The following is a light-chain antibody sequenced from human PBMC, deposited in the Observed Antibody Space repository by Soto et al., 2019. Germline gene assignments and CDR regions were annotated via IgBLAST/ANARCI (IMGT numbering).Light chain of an antibody. V-gene: IGKV3-15*01. CDR1: QSVSSN. CDR3: QQYNNWPPWT. Sequence: EIVMTQSPATLSVSPGERATLSCRASQSVSSNLAWYQQKPGQAPRLLIYGASTRATGIPARFSGSGSGTEFPLTNSSLQSEDFAVYYCQQYNNWPPWTFGQGPKVEIK. J-gene: IGKJ1*01. CDR2: GAS.